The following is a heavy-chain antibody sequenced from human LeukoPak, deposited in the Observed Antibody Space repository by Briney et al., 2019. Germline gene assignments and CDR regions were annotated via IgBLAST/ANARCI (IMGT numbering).Heavy chain of an antibody. CDR2: IGTAGDT. CDR1: GFTFSNYD. CDR3: ARGKYGSGSYSSPRSSYYMDV. V-gene: IGHV3-13*01. J-gene: IGHJ6*03. Sequence: GGSLRLSCAASGFTFSNYDMHWVRQVLGPGLESVSAIGTAGDTYYPASVKGRFTIFRENARNSLYLQMNSLRAADSAVYYCARGKYGSGSYSSPRSSYYMDVWGKGTTVTISS. D-gene: IGHD3-10*01.